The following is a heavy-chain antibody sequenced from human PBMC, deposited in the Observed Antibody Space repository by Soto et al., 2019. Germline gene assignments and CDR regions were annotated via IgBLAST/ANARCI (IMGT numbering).Heavy chain of an antibody. CDR1: GFTLSTYG. CDR2: IYWLGENI. J-gene: IGHJ4*02. CDR3: TKDPRGPAY. Sequence: EVQLLESGGGLVQRGGSLRLSCVVSGFTLSTYGMNWVRQAPGKGLEWVSGIYWLGENIYYADFVKGRFTISRGNPKNTPYLQMKSPGAEDPAVYYFTKDPRGPAYWGQGSLVTVCS. V-gene: IGHV3-23*01.